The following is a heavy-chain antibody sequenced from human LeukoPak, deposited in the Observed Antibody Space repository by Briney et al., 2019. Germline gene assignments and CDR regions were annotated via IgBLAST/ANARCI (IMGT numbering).Heavy chain of an antibody. V-gene: IGHV4-59*01. CDR2: VHYTGST. Sequence: PSEALSLTCILPVGSLTTYYWSWIRHPPGQRLEWIGYVHYTGSTNYNPSLKSRVTISIDTSKNQFSLQLTSVTAADTAVYYCASASNSYYFDFWGQGTLVTVSS. CDR3: ASASNSYYFDF. D-gene: IGHD2-2*01. CDR1: VGSLTTYY. J-gene: IGHJ4*02.